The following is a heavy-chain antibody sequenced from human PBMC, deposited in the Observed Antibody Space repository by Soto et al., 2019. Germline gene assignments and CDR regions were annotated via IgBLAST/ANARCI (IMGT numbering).Heavy chain of an antibody. CDR3: ARDCSSTSCYISYGMDV. CDR2: IKQDGSEK. V-gene: IGHV3-7*01. Sequence: GGSLRLSCAASGFTFSSYWMSWVRQAPGKGLEWVANIKQDGSEKYYVDSVKGRFTISRDNAKNSLYLQMNSLRAEDTAVYYCARDCSSTSCYISYGMDVWGQGTMVTVSS. D-gene: IGHD2-2*02. CDR1: GFTFSSYW. J-gene: IGHJ6*02.